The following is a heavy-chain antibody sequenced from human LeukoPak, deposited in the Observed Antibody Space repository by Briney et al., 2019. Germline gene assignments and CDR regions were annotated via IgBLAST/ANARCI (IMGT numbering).Heavy chain of an antibody. Sequence: TGGSLRLSCAASGFTFSSSAMSWVRQAPGKGLEWVSYISSSSSTIYYADSVKGRFTISRDNAKNSLYLQMNSLRAEDTAVYYCARAGRDGYNYDFDYWGQGTLVTVSS. V-gene: IGHV3-48*01. D-gene: IGHD5-24*01. CDR3: ARAGRDGYNYDFDY. CDR2: ISSSSSTI. J-gene: IGHJ4*02. CDR1: GFTFSSSA.